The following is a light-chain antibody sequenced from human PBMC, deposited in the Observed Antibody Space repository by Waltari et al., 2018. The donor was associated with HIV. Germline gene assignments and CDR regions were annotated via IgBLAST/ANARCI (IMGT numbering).Light chain of an antibody. CDR2: RND. V-gene: IGLV1-47*01. J-gene: IGLJ3*02. Sequence: QSVLTQPPSASGTPGQRVVISCSGGSSNIGNNFVYWYQQLPGSTPKLHIYRNDQRPSGFSYRFSGSKSGTSASLAISGLRSEDEADYYCATWDDSLNSFWVFGGGTKVTVL. CDR3: ATWDDSLNSFWV. CDR1: SSNIGNNF.